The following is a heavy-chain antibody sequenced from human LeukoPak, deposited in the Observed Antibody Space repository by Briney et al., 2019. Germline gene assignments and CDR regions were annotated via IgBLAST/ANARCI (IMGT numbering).Heavy chain of an antibody. Sequence: GESLKISCKVSGFTFTSFWIGWVRPMPGKGLEWMGLIYPSDSDTRYTPSFQGQVTISADRSISTAYLQWNSLQAPDTAIYYCARGHNYAGDYWGQGTLVTVSS. J-gene: IGHJ4*02. V-gene: IGHV5-51*01. CDR3: ARGHNYAGDY. CDR1: GFTFTSFW. D-gene: IGHD5-18*01. CDR2: IYPSDSDT.